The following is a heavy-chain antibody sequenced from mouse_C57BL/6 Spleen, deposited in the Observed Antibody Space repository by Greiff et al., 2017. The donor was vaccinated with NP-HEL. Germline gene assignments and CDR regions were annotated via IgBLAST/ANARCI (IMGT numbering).Heavy chain of an antibody. D-gene: IGHD4-1*01. Sequence: EVKLVESGGGLVQPGGSLSLSCAASGFTFTDYYMSWVRQPPGKALEWVGFIRNKANGYTTEYSASVKGRFTISRDNSQSILYLQMNALRAEDSATYYCARSSGSYAMDYWGQGTSVTVSS. J-gene: IGHJ4*01. CDR1: GFTFTDYY. CDR3: ARSSGSYAMDY. V-gene: IGHV7-3*01. CDR2: IRNKANGYTT.